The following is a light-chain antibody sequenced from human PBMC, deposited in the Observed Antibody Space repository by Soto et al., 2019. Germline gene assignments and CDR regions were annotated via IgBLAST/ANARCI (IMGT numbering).Light chain of an antibody. CDR1: QSISSD. J-gene: IGKJ1*01. CDR3: QQSYSTPET. CDR2: AAS. V-gene: IGKV1-39*01. Sequence: DIQMTQSPSSLSASVGDRVTITCRASQSISSDLNWYQQKPGKAPKLLIYAASSLQSGVPSRFSGSGSGTDFTLTISSLQPEDFETYYCQQSYSTPETFGQGTKVEI.